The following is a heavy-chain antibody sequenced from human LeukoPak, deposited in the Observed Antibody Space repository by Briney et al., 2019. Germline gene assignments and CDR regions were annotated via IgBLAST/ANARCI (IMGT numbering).Heavy chain of an antibody. CDR2: IYHSGST. V-gene: IGHV4-4*02. Sequence: SETLSLTCAVSGGSISSSNWWSWVRQPPGKGLEWIGEIYHSGSTNYNPSLKSRVTISVDKSKNQFSLKLSSVTAADTAVYYCARLPTGYPNWFDIWGQGTLVTVSP. CDR1: GGSISSSNW. J-gene: IGHJ5*02. CDR3: ARLPTGYPNWFDI. D-gene: IGHD3-9*01.